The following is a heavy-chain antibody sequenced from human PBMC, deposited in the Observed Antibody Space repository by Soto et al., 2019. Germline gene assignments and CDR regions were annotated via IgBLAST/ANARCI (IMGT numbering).Heavy chain of an antibody. Sequence: GGSLRLSCAASGFTFSTYAMSWVRQAPGKGLEWVSAISGSGSNTYYADSVKGRFTISRDDSKSTLYLQMNSLRAEDTAVYYCARDPSHSYYTLFYYFDYWGQGTLVTVSS. CDR3: ARDPSHSYYTLFYYFDY. CDR2: ISGSGSNT. V-gene: IGHV3-23*01. CDR1: GFTFSTYA. J-gene: IGHJ4*02. D-gene: IGHD1-26*01.